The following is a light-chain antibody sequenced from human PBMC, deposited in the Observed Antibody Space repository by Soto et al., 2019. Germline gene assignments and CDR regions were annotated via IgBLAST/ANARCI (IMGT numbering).Light chain of an antibody. CDR3: QEYGTSRT. CDR1: QSVSSYY. CDR2: GAS. Sequence: EIVLTQSPGTLSLSPGERATLSCRASQSVSSYYLAWYQQQPGQAPRLLIYGASSRATGIPDRFSGTGSGTDFTHTISRLEPEDFAVYYCQEYGTSRTFGQGTKVEIK. J-gene: IGKJ1*01. V-gene: IGKV3-20*01.